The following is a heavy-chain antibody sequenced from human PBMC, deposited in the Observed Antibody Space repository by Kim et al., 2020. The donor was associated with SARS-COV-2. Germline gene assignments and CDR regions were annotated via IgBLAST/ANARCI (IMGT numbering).Heavy chain of an antibody. CDR2: IYYSGCT. J-gene: IGHJ3*02. CDR1: GGSISSSSYY. D-gene: IGHD6-19*01. Sequence: SETLSLTCTVSGGSISSSSYYWGWIRQPPGKGLEWIGSIYYSGCTYYNPSLKSRVTISVDTSKNQFSLKLCSVTAADTAVYYCARQRKQWLVQDAFDIWGQGTMVTVSS. V-gene: IGHV4-39*01. CDR3: ARQRKQWLVQDAFDI.